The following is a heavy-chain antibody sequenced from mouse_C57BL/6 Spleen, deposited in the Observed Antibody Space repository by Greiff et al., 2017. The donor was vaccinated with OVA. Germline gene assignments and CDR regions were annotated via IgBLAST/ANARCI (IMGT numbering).Heavy chain of an antibody. D-gene: IGHD4-1*01. Sequence: QVQLQQSGAELAKPGASVKLSCKASGYTFTSYWMHWVNQRPGQGLEWIGYINPSSGYTKYNQKFKDKATLTADKSSSTDYMQLSSLTYEDSAVYYCARQLTGYAMDYWGQGTSVTVSS. CDR2: INPSSGYT. V-gene: IGHV1-7*01. CDR1: GYTFTSYW. J-gene: IGHJ4*01. CDR3: ARQLTGYAMDY.